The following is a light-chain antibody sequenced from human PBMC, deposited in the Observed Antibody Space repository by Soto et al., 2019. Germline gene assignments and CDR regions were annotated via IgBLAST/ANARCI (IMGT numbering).Light chain of an antibody. J-gene: IGLJ1*01. CDR1: SSDVGGYNY. V-gene: IGLV2-8*01. Sequence: QSALTQPPSASGSPGQSVTISCTGTSSDVGGYNYVSWYQQHPGKAPKVIIYEVSKRPSGVPDRFSGSKSGSTASLTVSGLQAADEADYYCSSYAVTSTFVFGTGTKLTVL. CDR3: SSYAVTSTFV. CDR2: EVS.